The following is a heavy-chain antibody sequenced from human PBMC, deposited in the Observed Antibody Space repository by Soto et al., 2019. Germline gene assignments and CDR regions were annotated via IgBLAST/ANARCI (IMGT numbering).Heavy chain of an antibody. D-gene: IGHD2-8*02. CDR2: INQDGSEK. CDR3: ARWSTGFDY. J-gene: IGHJ4*02. Sequence: GGSLRLSCAPSGFTFTRYYMSWVRQAPGKGLEWVANINQDGSEKYYVDSVKGRFTIPRDNAENSLFLQMNSLRAEDTAVYYCARWSTGFDYWGQGTLVTVSS. V-gene: IGHV3-7*05. CDR1: GFTFTRYY.